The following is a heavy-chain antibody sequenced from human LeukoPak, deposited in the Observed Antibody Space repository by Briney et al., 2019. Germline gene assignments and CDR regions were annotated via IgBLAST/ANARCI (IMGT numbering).Heavy chain of an antibody. CDR1: GGTFSSYG. J-gene: IGHJ4*02. D-gene: IGHD3-22*01. Sequence: ASVKVSCKASGGTFSSYGISWVRQAPGQGLEWMGWISANNGNTKYAQKLQGRVTMTTDTSTSTAYMELRSLRSDDTAFYYCARGYSDSSGYEYFDYWGRGTLVTVSS. CDR3: ARGYSDSSGYEYFDY. V-gene: IGHV1-18*01. CDR2: ISANNGNT.